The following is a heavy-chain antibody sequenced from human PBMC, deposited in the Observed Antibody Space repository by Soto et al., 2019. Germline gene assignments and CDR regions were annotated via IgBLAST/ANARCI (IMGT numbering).Heavy chain of an antibody. CDR1: GGSISSYY. V-gene: IGHV4-59*01. Sequence: SETLSLTCTVSGGSISSYYWSWIRQPPGKGLEWIGYIYYSGSTNYNPSLKSRVTISVDTSKNQFSLKLSSVTAADTAVYYCARALILTGYYIHDAFDIWDQGTMVTVS. CDR2: IYYSGST. J-gene: IGHJ3*02. D-gene: IGHD3-9*01. CDR3: ARALILTGYYIHDAFDI.